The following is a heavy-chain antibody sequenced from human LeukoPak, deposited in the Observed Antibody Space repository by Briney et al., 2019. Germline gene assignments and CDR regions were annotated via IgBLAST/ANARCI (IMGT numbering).Heavy chain of an antibody. D-gene: IGHD4-17*01. CDR1: GGSISSGSYY. CDR3: AKFATVTIPNWIDF. J-gene: IGHJ5*01. Sequence: PSETLSLTCTVSGGSISSGSYYWSWIRQPAGKGLEWIGRIYTSGSTNYNPSLKSRVTISVDASKNQFSLKLSSVTAADTAVYYCAKFATVTIPNWIDFWGQGILVTVSS. CDR2: IYTSGST. V-gene: IGHV4-61*02.